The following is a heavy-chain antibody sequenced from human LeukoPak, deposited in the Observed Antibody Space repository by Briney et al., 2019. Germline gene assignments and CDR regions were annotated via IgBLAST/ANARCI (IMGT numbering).Heavy chain of an antibody. Sequence: AGGSLRLSCAPSGFTFSSFDMHWVRQRPDKGLEWVAFIKFDGSQKCYADSVRGRFTVSRYNSRNMLYLQLDSLRDDDTAVYYCARRLHDSGSYSADYWGQGTLVTVSS. CDR1: GFTFSSFD. D-gene: IGHD3-10*01. CDR3: ARRLHDSGSYSADY. CDR2: IKFDGSQK. J-gene: IGHJ4*02. V-gene: IGHV3-30*02.